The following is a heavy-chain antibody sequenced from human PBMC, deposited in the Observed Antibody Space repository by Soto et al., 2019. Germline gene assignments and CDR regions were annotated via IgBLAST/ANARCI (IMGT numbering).Heavy chain of an antibody. D-gene: IGHD5-12*01. CDR3: ARHSSTSGYDDYYYYGTDV. CDR2: IDPSYSYT. J-gene: IGHJ6*02. Sequence: RGESLETSCNGSGYSFTSYWISWVRQMPGKGLEWMGRIDPSYSYTNYSPSSQGHVTISADKSISTAYLQWSSLKASDTAMYYCARHSSTSGYDDYYYYGTDVWGQGTTVTVSS. CDR1: GYSFTSYW. V-gene: IGHV5-10-1*01.